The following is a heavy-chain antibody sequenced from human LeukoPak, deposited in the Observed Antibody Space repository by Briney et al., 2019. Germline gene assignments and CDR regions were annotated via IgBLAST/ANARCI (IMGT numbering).Heavy chain of an antibody. V-gene: IGHV3-53*04. CDR2: IYSGGST. D-gene: IGHD6-13*01. CDR1: GFTVSSNY. CDR3: ARGSRSRAGIWSLLY. J-gene: IGHJ4*02. Sequence: GGSLRLSCAASGFTVSSNYMSWVRQAPGKGLEWVSVIYSGGSTYYADSVKGRFTISRHNSKNTLYLQMNSLRAEDTAVYYCARGSRSRAGIWSLLYWGQGTLVTVSS.